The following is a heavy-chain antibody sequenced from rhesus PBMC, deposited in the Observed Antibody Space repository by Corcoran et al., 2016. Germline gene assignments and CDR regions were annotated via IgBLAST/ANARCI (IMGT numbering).Heavy chain of an antibody. CDR2: INPYNGNT. Sequence: QVQLVQSGAEVKKPGSSVKVSCKASGYTFTDYYMHWVRQAPRQGLEWMGWINPYNGNTKYAQKFQGRVTMTRDTSTSTAYMELSSLRSEDTAVYYCARDSPYRDKYFDRWGPGTPITISS. CDR3: ARDSPYRDKYFDR. CDR1: GYTFTDYY. V-gene: IGHV1S2*01. D-gene: IGHD4-23*01. J-gene: IGHJ2*01.